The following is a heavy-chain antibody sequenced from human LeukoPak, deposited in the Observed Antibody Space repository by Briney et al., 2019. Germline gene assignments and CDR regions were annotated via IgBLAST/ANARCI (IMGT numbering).Heavy chain of an antibody. D-gene: IGHD6-13*01. V-gene: IGHV3-30-3*01. Sequence: GRSLRLSCAASGFTFSSYAMHWVRQAPGKGVEGVAVISYDGSNKYYADSVKGRFTISRDNSKNTLYLQMNSLRAEDTAVYYCARVPVGIAAAGTGHYYYGMDVWGQGTTVTVSS. CDR1: GFTFSSYA. CDR3: ARVPVGIAAAGTGHYYYGMDV. CDR2: ISYDGSNK. J-gene: IGHJ6*02.